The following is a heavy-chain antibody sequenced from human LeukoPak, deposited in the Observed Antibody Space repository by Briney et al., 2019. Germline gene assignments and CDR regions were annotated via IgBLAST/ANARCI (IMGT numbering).Heavy chain of an antibody. J-gene: IGHJ6*03. CDR2: SYSGGST. CDR3: ARVDGYYYYYMDV. D-gene: IGHD5-24*01. Sequence: GGSLRLSCAASGFTVSSNYMSWVRQAPGKGLEWVSVSYSGGSTYYADSVKGRFTISRDNSKNTLYLQMNSLRAEDTAVYYCARVDGYYYYYMDVWGKGPTVTVSS. V-gene: IGHV3-53*01. CDR1: GFTVSSNY.